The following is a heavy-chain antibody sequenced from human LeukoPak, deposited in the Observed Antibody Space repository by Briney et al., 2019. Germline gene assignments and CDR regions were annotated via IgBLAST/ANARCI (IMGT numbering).Heavy chain of an antibody. J-gene: IGHJ4*02. CDR3: ARDRRPYCSGGSCYETH. CDR2: IIPIFGTA. D-gene: IGHD2-15*01. Sequence: ASVKVSCKASGGTFISYAISWVRQAPGQGLEGMGGIIPIFGTANYAQKLQGRATITADESTSTAYMELSSLRSEDTAVYYCARDRRPYCSGGSCYETHWGQGTLVTVSS. V-gene: IGHV1-69*13. CDR1: GGTFISYA.